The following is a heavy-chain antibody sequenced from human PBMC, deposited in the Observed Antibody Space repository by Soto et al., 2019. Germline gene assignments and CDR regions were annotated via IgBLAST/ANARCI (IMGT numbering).Heavy chain of an antibody. D-gene: IGHD1-26*01. V-gene: IGHV4-4*07. CDR3: ATIVGANDY. J-gene: IGHJ4*02. Sequence: SETLCLTCTVSGGSIYTYSWNWLRQPAGKGLEWVGHIYSSGSANYNPSLKSRVSMSVATSKNQFSLKLNSVTAADTAVYYCATIVGANDYCGQGALVSVS. CDR1: GGSIYTYS. CDR2: IYSSGSA.